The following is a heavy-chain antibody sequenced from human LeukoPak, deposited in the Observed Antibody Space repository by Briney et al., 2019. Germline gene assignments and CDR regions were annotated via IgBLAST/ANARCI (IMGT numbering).Heavy chain of an antibody. CDR3: ARDPEYHGGLYNWFDP. CDR1: GFTFSSYW. CDR2: INSDGSST. D-gene: IGHD2-2*01. V-gene: IGHV3-74*01. Sequence: PGGSLRLSCAASGFTFSSYWMHWARQAPGKGLVWVSRINSDGSSTSYADSVKGRFTISRDNAKNTLYLQMNSLRAEDTAVYYCARDPEYHGGLYNWFDPWGQGTLVTVSS. J-gene: IGHJ5*02.